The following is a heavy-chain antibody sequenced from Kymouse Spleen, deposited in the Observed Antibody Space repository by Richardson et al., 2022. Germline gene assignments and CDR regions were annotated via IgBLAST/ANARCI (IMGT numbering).Heavy chain of an antibody. Sequence: QVQLQQWGAGLLKPSETLSLTCAVYGGSFSGYYWSWIRQPPGKGLEWIGEINHSGSTNYNPSLKSRVTISVDTSKNQFSLKLSSVTAADTAVYYCARFITGTPFDYWGQGTLVTVSS. V-gene: IGHV4-34*01. D-gene: IGHD1-20*01,IGHD1-7*01. CDR3: ARFITGTPFDY. CDR1: GGSFSGYY. J-gene: IGHJ4*02. CDR2: INHSGST.